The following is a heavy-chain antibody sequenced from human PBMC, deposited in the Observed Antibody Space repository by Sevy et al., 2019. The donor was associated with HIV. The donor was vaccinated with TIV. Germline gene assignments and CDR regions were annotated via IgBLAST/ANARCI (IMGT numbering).Heavy chain of an antibody. CDR3: ARENKLRYCSGGSCYSYNWFDP. Sequence: ASVKVSCKASGYTFTSYGISWVRQAPGQGLEWMGWISAYNGNTNYAQKLHGRVTMTTDTSTSTAYMELRSLRSDDTAVYYCARENKLRYCSGGSCYSYNWFDPWGQGTLVTVSS. D-gene: IGHD2-15*01. V-gene: IGHV1-18*01. J-gene: IGHJ5*02. CDR1: GYTFTSYG. CDR2: ISAYNGNT.